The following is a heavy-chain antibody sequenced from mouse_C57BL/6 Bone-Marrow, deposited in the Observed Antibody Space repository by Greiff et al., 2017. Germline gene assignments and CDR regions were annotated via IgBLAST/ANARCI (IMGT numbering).Heavy chain of an antibody. Sequence: EVKLMESGGGLVKPGGSLKLSCAASGFTFSDYGMHWVRQAPEKGLEWVAYISSGSSTIYYADTVKGRFTISRDNAKNTLFLQMTSLRSEDTAMYYCARGIYYGSGYDYAMDYWGQGTSVTVSS. V-gene: IGHV5-17*01. CDR1: GFTFSDYG. CDR3: ARGIYYGSGYDYAMDY. J-gene: IGHJ4*01. D-gene: IGHD1-1*01. CDR2: ISSGSSTI.